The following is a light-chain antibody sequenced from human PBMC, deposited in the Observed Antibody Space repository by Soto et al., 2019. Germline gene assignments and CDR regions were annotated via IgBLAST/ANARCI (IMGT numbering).Light chain of an antibody. CDR3: QQYNNWPPN. CDR1: QSVSSN. Sequence: EIVMTQSPATLSVSPGERATLSCSASQSVSSNLAWYQQKHGQAPRLLIYGASTRATGIPARFSGSGSGTEFTLTISSLQSEDFAVYYCQQYNNWPPNFGAGPKVDIK. J-gene: IGKJ3*01. CDR2: GAS. V-gene: IGKV3-15*01.